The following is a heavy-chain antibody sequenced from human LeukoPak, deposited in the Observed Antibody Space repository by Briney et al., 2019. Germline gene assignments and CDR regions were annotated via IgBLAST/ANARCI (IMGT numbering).Heavy chain of an antibody. CDR3: ARRGDTTMVIDY. CDR1: GGSISGYL. D-gene: IGHD5-18*01. V-gene: IGHV4-59*08. J-gene: IGHJ4*02. Sequence: SETLSLTCTVSGGSISGYLWSWIRQPPGKGLEWIGYIYYSGTTNYNPSLKSRVTISVDTSKNQFSLKLSSVTAADTAVYYCARRGDTTMVIDYWGQGTLVTVSS. CDR2: IYYSGTT.